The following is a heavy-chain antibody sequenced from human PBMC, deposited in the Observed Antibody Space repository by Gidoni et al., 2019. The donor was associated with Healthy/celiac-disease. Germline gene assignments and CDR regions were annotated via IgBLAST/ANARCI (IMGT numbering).Heavy chain of an antibody. V-gene: IGHV4-61*01. CDR3: ARGGRNDAFDI. Sequence: QVQLQASGPGLVKPSETLSLTCTVSGGSVSSGSYYWSWIRQPPGKGLVWIGYIYYSGSTNYNPSLKSRVTISVDTSKNQFSLKLSSVTAADTAVYYCARGGRNDAFDIWGQGTMVTVSS. D-gene: IGHD3-10*01. J-gene: IGHJ3*02. CDR2: IYYSGST. CDR1: GGSVSSGSYY.